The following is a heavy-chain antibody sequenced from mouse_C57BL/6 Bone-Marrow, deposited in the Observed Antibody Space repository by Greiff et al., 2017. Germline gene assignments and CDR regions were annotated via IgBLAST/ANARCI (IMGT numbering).Heavy chain of an antibody. V-gene: IGHV1-82*01. J-gene: IGHJ4*01. CDR3: ARVGAYYSNYDAMDY. D-gene: IGHD2-5*01. Sequence: QVQLQQSGPELVKPGASVKISCKASGYAFSSSWMNWVKQRPGKGLEWIGRIYPGDGDTNYNGKFKGKATLTADKSSSTAYMQLSSLTSEDSAVYFCARVGAYYSNYDAMDYWGQGTSVTVSS. CDR2: IYPGDGDT. CDR1: GYAFSSSW.